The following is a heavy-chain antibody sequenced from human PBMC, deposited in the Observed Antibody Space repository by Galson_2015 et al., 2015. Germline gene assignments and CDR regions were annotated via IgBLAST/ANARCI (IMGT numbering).Heavy chain of an antibody. Sequence: ISSSGSTIYYADSVKGRFTISRDNAKNSLYLQMNSLRAEDTAVYYCARVQVDSGYYYYMDVWGKGTTVTVSS. CDR2: ISSSGSTI. D-gene: IGHD5-12*01. CDR3: ARVQVDSGYYYYMDV. V-gene: IGHV3-48*03. J-gene: IGHJ6*03.